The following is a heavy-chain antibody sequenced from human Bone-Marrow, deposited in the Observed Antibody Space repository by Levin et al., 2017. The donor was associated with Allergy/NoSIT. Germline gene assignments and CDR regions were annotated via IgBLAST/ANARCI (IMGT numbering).Heavy chain of an antibody. D-gene: IGHD2-15*01. Sequence: LSLTCEVSGLHFPKFSLIWVRQAPGKGLEWVSSISSKNEIIHYADSVKGRFTISRDKAQNSLHLQMNSLRAEDTAVYYCGGYCSGSTCSAPSYFDYWGQGNLVTVSS. CDR2: ISSKNEII. V-gene: IGHV3-48*01. CDR1: GLHFPKFS. CDR3: GGYCSGSTCSAPSYFDY. J-gene: IGHJ4*02.